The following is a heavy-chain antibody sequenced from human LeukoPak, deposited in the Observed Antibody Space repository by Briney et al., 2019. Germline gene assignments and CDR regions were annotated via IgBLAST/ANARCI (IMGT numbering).Heavy chain of an antibody. V-gene: IGHV4-59*01. Sequence: PSETLSLTCTVSGGSISNYYWSWIRQPPGKGLEWIGYIYYSGSTNYNPSLKSRVTISVDTSKNQFSLKLSSVTAADTAVYYCARGLYCSSTSCQYGGFDYWGQGTLVTVSS. D-gene: IGHD2-2*01. CDR2: IYYSGST. J-gene: IGHJ4*02. CDR3: ARGLYCSSTSCQYGGFDY. CDR1: GGSISNYY.